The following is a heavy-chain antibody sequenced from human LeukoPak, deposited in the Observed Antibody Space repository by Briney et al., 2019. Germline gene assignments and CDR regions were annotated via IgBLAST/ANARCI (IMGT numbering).Heavy chain of an antibody. CDR1: GASISGYF. Sequence: SETLSLTCTVSGASISGYFWNWIRQSPGKGLEWIGYISYIGTTGSNPSLKSRVTTSVDSSKNQFSLNLSSVTAADTAVYYCARSRDGYIFGFAIWGQGMKVTVSS. J-gene: IGHJ3*02. CDR3: ARSRDGYIFGFAI. D-gene: IGHD5-24*01. CDR2: ISYIGTT. V-gene: IGHV4-59*08.